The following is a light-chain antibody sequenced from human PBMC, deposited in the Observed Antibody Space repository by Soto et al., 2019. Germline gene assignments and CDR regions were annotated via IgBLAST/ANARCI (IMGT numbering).Light chain of an antibody. CDR3: QHQGGTPPDT. Sequence: EIVVTQSPGTLSLSLGERATLSCRASQSVGSSYLAWYQQKAGQAPMLLIYGTSNRASGIPDRFSGSGSGTNFSLTISRVEPEDYAAYYYQHQGGTPPDTFGQGTKVEIK. V-gene: IGKV3-20*01. CDR1: QSVGSSY. CDR2: GTS. J-gene: IGKJ2*01.